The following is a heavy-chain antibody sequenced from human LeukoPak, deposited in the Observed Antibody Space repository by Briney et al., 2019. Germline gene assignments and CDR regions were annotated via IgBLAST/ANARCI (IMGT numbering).Heavy chain of an antibody. Sequence: PGGSLRLSCAASGFTFSSYAMSWVRQAPGKGLEWISTISGSGGNTYHADSVKGRFTISRDNSKNTLYLQMNSLRAEDTAVYYCAKALYGGHDYWGQGTLVTVSS. CDR1: GFTFSSYA. CDR2: ISGSGGNT. CDR3: AKALYGGHDY. V-gene: IGHV3-23*01. D-gene: IGHD4/OR15-4a*01. J-gene: IGHJ4*02.